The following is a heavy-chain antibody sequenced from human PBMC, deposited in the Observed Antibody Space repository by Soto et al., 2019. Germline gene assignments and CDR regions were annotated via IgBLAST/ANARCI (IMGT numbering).Heavy chain of an antibody. CDR2: IYYSGST. CDR1: GGSISSGGYY. D-gene: IGHD3-10*01. V-gene: IGHV4-31*03. J-gene: IGHJ4*02. CDR3: ARSTSFGGLWFGEFPYYFDY. Sequence: PSETLSLTCTVSGGSISSGGYYWSWIRQHPGKGLEWIGYIYYSGSTYYNPSLKSRVTISVDTSKNQFSLKLSSVTAADTAVYYCARSTSFGGLWFGEFPYYFDYWGQGTLVTVSS.